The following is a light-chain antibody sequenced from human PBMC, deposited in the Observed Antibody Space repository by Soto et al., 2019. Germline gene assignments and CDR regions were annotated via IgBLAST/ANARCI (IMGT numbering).Light chain of an antibody. CDR2: DVN. CDR1: RNDIGGYDY. CDR3: SSYTSSSTYV. V-gene: IGLV2-14*03. Sequence: QSVLTQPASVSASPGQSITISCTGTRNDIGGYDYVSWYQQHPGKAPKLMIYDVNNRPSGVSDRFSASKSGNTASLTISGLQAEDEADYYCSSYTSSSTYVFGTGTKVTVL. J-gene: IGLJ1*01.